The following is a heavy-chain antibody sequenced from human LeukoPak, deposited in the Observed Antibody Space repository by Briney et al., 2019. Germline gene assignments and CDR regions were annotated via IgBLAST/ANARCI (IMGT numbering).Heavy chain of an antibody. V-gene: IGHV3-21*03. CDR3: ARVIEDSGSYFCDY. J-gene: IGHJ4*02. CDR2: ISTVSRYM. Sequence: KSGGSLRLSCAASGFTFSRYSMNWVRQAPGKGLEWVSSISTVSRYMCYADSVKGRFTISRDNTKSLLYLQMNNLRAEDTAVYYCARVIEDSGSYFCDYWGQGTLVTVSS. CDR1: GFTFSRYS. D-gene: IGHD1-26*01.